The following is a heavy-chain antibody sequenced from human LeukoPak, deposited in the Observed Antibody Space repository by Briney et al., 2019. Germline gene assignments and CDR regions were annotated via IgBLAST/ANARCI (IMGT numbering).Heavy chain of an antibody. CDR1: GGSISSSNW. Sequence: SETLSLTCAVSGGSISSSNWWSWVRQPPGKGLEWIGEIYHSGSTNHNPSLKSRVTISVDKSKNQFSLKLGSVTAADTAVYYCARDPAYSSGWYDYWGQGTLVTVSS. J-gene: IGHJ4*02. CDR3: ARDPAYSSGWYDY. V-gene: IGHV4-4*02. D-gene: IGHD6-19*01. CDR2: IYHSGST.